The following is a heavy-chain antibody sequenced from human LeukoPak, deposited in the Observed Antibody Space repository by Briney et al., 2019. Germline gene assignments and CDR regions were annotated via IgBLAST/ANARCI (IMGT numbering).Heavy chain of an antibody. V-gene: IGHV1-2*02. CDR2: INPNSGGT. Sequence: ASVKVSCKASGYTFTGYYMHWVRQAPGQGLEWMGWINPNSGGTNYAQKFQGRVTMTRDTSISTAYMELSRLRSDDTAVYYCARGASLWFGELSAFDIWGQGTMVTVSS. D-gene: IGHD3-10*01. CDR3: ARGASLWFGELSAFDI. CDR1: GYTFTGYY. J-gene: IGHJ3*02.